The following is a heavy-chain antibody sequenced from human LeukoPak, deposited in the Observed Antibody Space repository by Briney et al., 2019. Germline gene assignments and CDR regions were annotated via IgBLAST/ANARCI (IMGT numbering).Heavy chain of an antibody. CDR1: GGTFSSYA. CDR3: ARQAAGGAPDFDY. D-gene: IGHD6-25*01. CDR2: IIPIFGTA. J-gene: IGHJ4*02. Sequence: ASVTVSCTASGGTFSSYAISWMRQAPGQGLEWMGGIIPIFGTANYAQKFQGRVTTTADESTSTAYMELSSLRSEDTAVYYCARQAAGGAPDFDYWGQGTLVTVSS. V-gene: IGHV1-69*13.